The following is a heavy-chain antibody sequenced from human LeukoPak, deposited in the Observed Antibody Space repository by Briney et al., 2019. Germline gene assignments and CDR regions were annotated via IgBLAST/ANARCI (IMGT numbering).Heavy chain of an antibody. D-gene: IGHD6-25*01. CDR1: GFTFSSYT. CDR3: ARFAAGGSYYYHMDV. Sequence: SGGSLRLSCAASGFTFSSYTMNWVRQPPGKGLEWVSNIGTSSTTIYYADSVKGRFTISRDNAKNSLYLQMNSLRADDTAVYYCARFAAGGSYYYHMDVWGKGTTVTVSS. J-gene: IGHJ6*03. CDR2: IGTSSTTI. V-gene: IGHV3-48*01.